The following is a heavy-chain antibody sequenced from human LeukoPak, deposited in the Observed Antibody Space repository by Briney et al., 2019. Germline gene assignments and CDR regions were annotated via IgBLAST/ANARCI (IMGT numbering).Heavy chain of an antibody. V-gene: IGHV3-23*01. D-gene: IGHD3-22*01. CDR2: ISISGGST. Sequence: GGSLRLSCAASGFTFSTYAMSWVRQAPGKGLEWVSGISISGGSTYYADSVKGRFTISRDNSKNTLYLQMNTPRAEDTAVYYCAKSNRITMRVDSYFDYWGQGTLVTVSS. CDR1: GFTFSTYA. CDR3: AKSNRITMRVDSYFDY. J-gene: IGHJ4*02.